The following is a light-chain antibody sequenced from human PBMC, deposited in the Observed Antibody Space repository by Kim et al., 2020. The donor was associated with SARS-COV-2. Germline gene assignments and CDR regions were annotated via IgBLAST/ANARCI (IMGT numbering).Light chain of an antibody. Sequence: ASVGDRVTITCRASQDISNYLAWFQQKPGKAPKLLIYAASALQAGVPSRFSGSGSGTDFTLTVTSLQPEDVATYYCQKCDSAPWTFGQGTKVDIK. CDR2: AAS. V-gene: IGKV1-27*01. J-gene: IGKJ1*01. CDR1: QDISNY. CDR3: QKCDSAPWT.